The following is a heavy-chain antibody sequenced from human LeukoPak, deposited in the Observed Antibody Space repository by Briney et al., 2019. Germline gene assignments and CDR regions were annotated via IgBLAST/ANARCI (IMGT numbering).Heavy chain of an antibody. J-gene: IGHJ6*04. CDR1: GFTFGSYE. CDR3: ARDLYSSGWHVSHYYYYGMDV. Sequence: GGSLRLSCAASGFTFGSYEMNWVRQAPGKGLEWVSYISSSGSIIYYADSVKGRFTISRDNAKNSLYLQMNSLRAEDTAVYYCARDLYSSGWHVSHYYYYGMDVWGKGTTVTVSS. V-gene: IGHV3-48*03. D-gene: IGHD6-19*01. CDR2: ISSSGSII.